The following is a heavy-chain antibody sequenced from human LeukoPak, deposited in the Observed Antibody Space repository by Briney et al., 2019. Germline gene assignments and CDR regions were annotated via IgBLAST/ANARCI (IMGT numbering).Heavy chain of an antibody. CDR2: IKQGGTEQ. J-gene: IGHJ4*02. CDR3: AGGRFFDY. D-gene: IGHD3-16*01. Sequence: GGSLRLSCTASGFTFISSWMNWVPQAPGKGLEWVASIKQGGTEQYYLDSVKGRFTISRDNAKSSLYLQMNSLRAEDTAVYYCAGGRFFDYWGQGTLVTVSS. V-gene: IGHV3-7*05. CDR1: GFTFISSW.